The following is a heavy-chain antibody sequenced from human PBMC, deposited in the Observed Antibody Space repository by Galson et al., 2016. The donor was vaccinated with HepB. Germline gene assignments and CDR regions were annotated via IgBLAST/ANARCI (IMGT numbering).Heavy chain of an antibody. CDR3: AKGRQTTTAYDY. CDR2: ISGSGGGT. V-gene: IGHV3-23*01. CDR1: GFTFSTYA. J-gene: IGHJ4*02. D-gene: IGHD4-17*01. Sequence: SLRLSCAASGFTFSTYAMTWVRQAPGKGLERVSSISGSGGGTFYADPVKGRFTISRDNSKNTLYLQMNGLRAEDTALYYCAKGRQTTTAYDYWGQGTLVTVSS.